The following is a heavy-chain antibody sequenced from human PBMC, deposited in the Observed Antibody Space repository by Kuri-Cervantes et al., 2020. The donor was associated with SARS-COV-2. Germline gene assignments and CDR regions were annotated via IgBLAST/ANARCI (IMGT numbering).Heavy chain of an antibody. V-gene: IGHV3-9*01. CDR1: GFTFDDYA. J-gene: IGHJ4*02. CDR2: ISWNSGSI. CDR3: ARGYYYDSSGYYFDY. Sequence: SLKISCAASGFTFDDYAMHWVRQAPGKGLEWVSGISWNSGSIGYADSVKGRFTISRDNAKNSLYLQMNSLRAEDTALYYCARGYYYDSSGYYFDYWGQGTLVTVSS. D-gene: IGHD3-22*01.